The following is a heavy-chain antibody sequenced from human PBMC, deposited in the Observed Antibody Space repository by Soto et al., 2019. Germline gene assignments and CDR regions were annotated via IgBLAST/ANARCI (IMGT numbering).Heavy chain of an antibody. CDR3: ARFTGDAFDI. J-gene: IGHJ3*02. D-gene: IGHD3-10*01. CDR2: IYYSGST. CDR1: GGSISSSSDY. Sequence: SETLSLTCTVSGGSISSSSDYWGWIRQPPGNGLEWIGSIYYSGSTYYNPSLKSRVTISVDTSKNQFSLKLSSVTAADTAVYYCARFTGDAFDIWGQGTMVTVSS. V-gene: IGHV4-39*07.